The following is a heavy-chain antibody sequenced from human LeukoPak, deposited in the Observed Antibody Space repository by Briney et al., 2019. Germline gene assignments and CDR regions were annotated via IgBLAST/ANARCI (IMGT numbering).Heavy chain of an antibody. CDR2: ITGSGGST. CDR1: GFTFSTYA. V-gene: IGHV3-23*01. Sequence: GGSLRLSCAASGFTFSTYAMNWVRQAPEKGLEWVSGITGSGGSTYYADSVKGRFTISRDNSKNILYLHINSLRAEDTAVYYCARESTDDNFDIWGQGTMVTVSS. CDR3: ARESTDDNFDI. J-gene: IGHJ3*02. D-gene: IGHD3-22*01.